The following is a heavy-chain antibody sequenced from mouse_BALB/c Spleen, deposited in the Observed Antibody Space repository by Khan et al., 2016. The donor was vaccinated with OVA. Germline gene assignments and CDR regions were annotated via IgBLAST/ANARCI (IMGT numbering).Heavy chain of an antibody. Sequence: EVELVESGGGLVKPGGSLKLSCAASGFTFSSYAMSWVRQTPEKRLEWVATISSAGTYTYYPDSVKGRFTISRDNAKNTLYLQMSSLRSEETAMFYCARPPITTVVATSYWFFDVWGAGTTVTVST. J-gene: IGHJ1*01. V-gene: IGHV5-9-3*01. D-gene: IGHD1-1*01. CDR3: ARPPITTVVATSYWFFDV. CDR1: GFTFSSYA. CDR2: ISSAGTYT.